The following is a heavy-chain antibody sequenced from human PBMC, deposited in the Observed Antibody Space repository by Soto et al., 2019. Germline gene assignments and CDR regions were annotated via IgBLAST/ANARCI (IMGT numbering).Heavy chain of an antibody. J-gene: IGHJ5*02. V-gene: IGHV3-33*01. D-gene: IGHD6-6*01. CDR1: GFTFSSYG. Sequence: GGSLRLSCAASGFTFSSYGMHWVRQAPGKGLEWVAVIWYDGSNKYYADSVKGRFTISRDNSKNTLYLQMNSLRAEDTAVYYCARLPSIAALTPWGQGTLVTVSS. CDR2: IWYDGSNK. CDR3: ARLPSIAALTP.